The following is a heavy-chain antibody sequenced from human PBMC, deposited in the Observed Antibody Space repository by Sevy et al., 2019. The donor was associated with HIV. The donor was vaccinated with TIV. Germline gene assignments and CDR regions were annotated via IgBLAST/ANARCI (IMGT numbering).Heavy chain of an antibody. J-gene: IGHJ4*02. Sequence: GGSLRLSCAASGFTFSSYDMHGVRQATGKGLEWVSAIGTAGDTYYPGSVKGRFTISRENAKNSLYLQMNSLRAGDTAVYYCARASGWYGYFDYWGQGTLVTVSS. CDR3: ARASGWYGYFDY. CDR1: GFTFSSYD. V-gene: IGHV3-13*01. CDR2: IGTAGDT. D-gene: IGHD6-19*01.